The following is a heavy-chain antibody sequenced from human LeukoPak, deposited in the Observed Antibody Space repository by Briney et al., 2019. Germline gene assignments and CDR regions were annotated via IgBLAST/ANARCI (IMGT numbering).Heavy chain of an antibody. J-gene: IGHJ3*02. V-gene: IGHV3-7*01. CDR2: IKQDGSEK. CDR1: GFTFSSYW. Sequence: GGSLRLPCAASGFTFSSYWMSWVRQAPGKGLEWVANIKQDGSEKYYVDSVKGRFTISRDNAKNSLYLQMNSLRAEDTAVYYCATGLASISAAFDIWGQGTMVTVSS. CDR3: ATGLASISAAFDI. D-gene: IGHD5-24*01.